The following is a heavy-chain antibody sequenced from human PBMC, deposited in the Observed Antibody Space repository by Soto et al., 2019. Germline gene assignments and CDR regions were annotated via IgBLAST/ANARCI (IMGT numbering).Heavy chain of an antibody. CDR2: ISGGGEII. V-gene: IGHV3-11*01. CDR3: AAEPYYYPSGF. CDR1: GFIFSDLY. D-gene: IGHD3-10*01. J-gene: IGHJ4*02. Sequence: PGGSLRLSCAASGFIFSDLYMTWIRQAPGKGLEWLSYISGGGEIIHYADSVRGRFTVSRDNRRNLLYLQMSSLRAEDTAVYYCAAEPYYYPSGFWGQGTLVTVSS.